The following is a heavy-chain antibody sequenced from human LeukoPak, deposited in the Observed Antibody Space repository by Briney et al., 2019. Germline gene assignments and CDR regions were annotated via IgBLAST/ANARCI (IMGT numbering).Heavy chain of an antibody. Sequence: GGSLRLSCAASGFTFSSYAMHWVRQAPGKGLEWVAVISYDGSNKYYADSVKGRFTISRDNSKNTLYLQMNSLRAEDTAVYYCARGTTYSSGWYSRGVIDYWGQGTLVTVSS. V-gene: IGHV3-30-3*01. J-gene: IGHJ4*02. CDR1: GFTFSSYA. CDR3: ARGTTYSSGWYSRGVIDY. CDR2: ISYDGSNK. D-gene: IGHD6-19*01.